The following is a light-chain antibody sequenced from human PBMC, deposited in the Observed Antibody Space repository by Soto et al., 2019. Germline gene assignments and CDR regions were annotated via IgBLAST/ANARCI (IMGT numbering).Light chain of an antibody. J-gene: IGKJ4*01. CDR1: QSVLYSSNNKNY. CDR2: WAS. CDR3: QHYYSTLPLT. Sequence: DIVLTQSPDSLAVSLGERATINCKSSQSVLYSSNNKNYLAWYQQKPGQPPKLLIYWASTRESGVPDRFSGRGSGTDFTLTISTLPAEDVAVYYCQHYYSTLPLTFGGRTKVEIK. V-gene: IGKV4-1*01.